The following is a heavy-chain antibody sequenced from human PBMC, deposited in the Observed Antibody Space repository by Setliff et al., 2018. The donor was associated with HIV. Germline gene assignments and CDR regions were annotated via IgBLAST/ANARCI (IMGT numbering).Heavy chain of an antibody. V-gene: IGHV4-59*01. Sequence: SETLSLTCTVSGGSISSYYWSWIRQPPGKGLEWIGYIYYSGSTNYNPSLKSRVTISVDTSKNQSSLKLSSVTAADTAVYYCARTIVWSGSNNYFDYWGQGTLVTVSS. D-gene: IGHD3-3*01. CDR3: ARTIVWSGSNNYFDY. CDR1: GGSISSYY. J-gene: IGHJ4*02. CDR2: IYYSGST.